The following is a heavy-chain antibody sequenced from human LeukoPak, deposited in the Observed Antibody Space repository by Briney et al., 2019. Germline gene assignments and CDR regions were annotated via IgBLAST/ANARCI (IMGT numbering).Heavy chain of an antibody. CDR1: GFTFTNAW. J-gene: IGHJ4*02. CDR3: TTDPRYYYGSGSPSPRIDY. Sequence: SGGSLRLSCAASGFTFTNAWMSWVRQAPGKGLEWVGRIKSRTDGGTTDYAAPVKGRFTISRDDSKNTLYLQMNSLKTEDTAVYYCTTDPRYYYGSGSPSPRIDYWGQGALVTVSS. CDR2: IKSRTDGGTT. D-gene: IGHD3-10*01. V-gene: IGHV3-15*01.